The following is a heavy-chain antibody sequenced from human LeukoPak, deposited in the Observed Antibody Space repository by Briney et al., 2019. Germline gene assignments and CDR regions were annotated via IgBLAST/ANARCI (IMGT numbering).Heavy chain of an antibody. V-gene: IGHV1-18*01. D-gene: IGHD5-12*01. J-gene: IGHJ4*02. CDR1: GYTFTSYG. CDR3: ARDYSGYDFHYWFDY. CDR2: ISAYNGNT. Sequence: GASVKVSCKASGYTFTSYGISWVRQAPGQGLEWMGWISAYNGNTNYAQKLQGRVTMTTDTSTSTAYMELRSLRSDDTAVYYCARDYSGYDFHYWFDYWGQGTLVTVSS.